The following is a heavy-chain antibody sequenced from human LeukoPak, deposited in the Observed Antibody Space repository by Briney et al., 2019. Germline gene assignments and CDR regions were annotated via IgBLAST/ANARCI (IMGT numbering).Heavy chain of an antibody. CDR1: GYTFTDYY. CDR3: ARDLAQWLVSSGFNI. V-gene: IGHV1-2*02. CDR2: INPNSGCT. J-gene: IGHJ3*02. Sequence: ASVKVSCTTSGYTFTDYYMHWVRQAPGQGLECMGWINPNSGCTNYAQKFQNRVTMTRDTSTSTAYMELSRLTSDDTAVYYCARDLAQWLVSSGFNIWGQGTMVTVSS. D-gene: IGHD6-19*01.